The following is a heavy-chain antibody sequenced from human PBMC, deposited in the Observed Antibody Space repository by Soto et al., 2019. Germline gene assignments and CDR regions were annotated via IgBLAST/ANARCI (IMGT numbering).Heavy chain of an antibody. Sequence: SETLSLTCAVYGGSFSGYYWSWIRQPPGKGLEWIGEINHSGSTNYNPSLKSRVTISVDMSKNQFSLKLSSVTAADTAVYYCARVKGYYYGMDVWGQGTTVTVSS. V-gene: IGHV4-34*01. CDR3: ARVKGYYYGMDV. J-gene: IGHJ6*02. CDR2: INHSGST. CDR1: GGSFSGYY.